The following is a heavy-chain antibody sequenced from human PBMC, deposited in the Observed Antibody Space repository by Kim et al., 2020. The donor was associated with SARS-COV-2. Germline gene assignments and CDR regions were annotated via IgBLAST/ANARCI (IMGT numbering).Heavy chain of an antibody. CDR1: GFTFSTYT. D-gene: IGHD2-15*01. Sequence: GGSLRLSCTASGFTFSTYTMTWVRQVPGKGLEWVSTINDNGKSIFYADSVKGRFTISRDNSKNTLHLQMNSLRAEDTAIYSCAKAGSSSWGFFEYWGQGALVTVSS. CDR3: AKAGSSSWGFFEY. V-gene: IGHV3-23*01. CDR2: INDNGKSI. J-gene: IGHJ4*02.